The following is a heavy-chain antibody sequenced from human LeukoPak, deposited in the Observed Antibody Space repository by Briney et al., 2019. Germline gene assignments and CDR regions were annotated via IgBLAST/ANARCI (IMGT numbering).Heavy chain of an antibody. CDR3: ARRLTQYDCFDP. V-gene: IGHV6-1*01. CDR1: GDSVSSNSAT. J-gene: IGHJ5*02. D-gene: IGHD2-2*01. CDR2: TYYRSKWYN. Sequence: SQTLSLTCAISGDSVSSNSATWNWIRQSPSRGLEWLGRTYYRSKWYNDYAVSVRGRITVNPDTSKNQFSLHLNSVTPEDTAVYYCARRLTQYDCFDPWGQGILVTVSS.